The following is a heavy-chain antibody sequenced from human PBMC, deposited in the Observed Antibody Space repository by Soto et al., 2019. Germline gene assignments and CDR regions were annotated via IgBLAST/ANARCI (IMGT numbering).Heavy chain of an antibody. V-gene: IGHV3-64*02. CDR2: ISSNGGST. Sequence: PGGSLRLSCAASGFTFSSYAMHWVRQAPGKGLEYVSAISSNGGSTYYADSVKGRFTISRDNSKNTLYLQMGSLRAEDMAVYYCARGMVRGVLDYWGQGTLVTVSS. CDR3: ARGMVRGVLDY. CDR1: GFTFSSYA. J-gene: IGHJ4*02. D-gene: IGHD3-10*01.